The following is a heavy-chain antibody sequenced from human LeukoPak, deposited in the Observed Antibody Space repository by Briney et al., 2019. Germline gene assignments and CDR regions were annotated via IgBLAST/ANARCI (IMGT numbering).Heavy chain of an antibody. CDR3: ARDHSYGSVDV. J-gene: IGHJ6*04. Sequence: GGSLRLSCAASGFTFSSYGIHWVRQAPGKGLVWVSRINSDGSSTSYADSVKGRFTISRDNAKNTLYLQMNSLRAEDTAVYYCARDHSYGSVDVWGKGTTVTISS. D-gene: IGHD5-18*01. V-gene: IGHV3-74*01. CDR2: INSDGSST. CDR1: GFTFSSYG.